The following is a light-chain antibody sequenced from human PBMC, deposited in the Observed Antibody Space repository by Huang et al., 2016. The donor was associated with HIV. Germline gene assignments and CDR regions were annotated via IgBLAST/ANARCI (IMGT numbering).Light chain of an antibody. CDR2: DAS. V-gene: IGKV3-11*01. J-gene: IGKJ1*01. CDR3: QQRSDWPPWT. Sequence: EIVLTQSPATLSLSPGERATLSCRASQSVRNYLAWYQQKPGQAPRLLIYDASNRATGTPARFSGSGSGTDSTLTISSLEPEDFAVYYCQQRSDWPPWTFGQGTKVEIK. CDR1: QSVRNY.